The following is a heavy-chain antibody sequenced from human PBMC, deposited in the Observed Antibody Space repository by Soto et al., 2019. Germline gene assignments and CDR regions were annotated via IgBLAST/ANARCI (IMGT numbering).Heavy chain of an antibody. J-gene: IGHJ4*02. D-gene: IGHD1-20*01. Sequence: ASVKVSCKASGYTFTGYYMHWVRQAPGQRLEWMGWINAGNGNTKYSQKFQGRVTITRDTSASTAYMELSSLRSEDTAVYYCARDPGNWNERYFDYWGQGTLVTVSS. CDR2: INAGNGNT. CDR1: GYTFTGYY. V-gene: IGHV1-3*01. CDR3: ARDPGNWNERYFDY.